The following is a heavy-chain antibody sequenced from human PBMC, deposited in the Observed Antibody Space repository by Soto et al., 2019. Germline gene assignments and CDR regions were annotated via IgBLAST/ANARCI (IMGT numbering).Heavy chain of an antibody. D-gene: IGHD3-10*01. V-gene: IGHV4-59*01. Sequence: SETLSLTCTVPGGSISSYYWSWIRQPPGKGPDWIGYIYYSGSTNYNPSLKSRVTISVDTSKNQFSLKLSSVTAADTAVYYCARVPYYYGSGSYYYYYGMDVWGQGTTVTVSS. J-gene: IGHJ6*02. CDR3: ARVPYYYGSGSYYYYYGMDV. CDR1: GGSISSYY. CDR2: IYYSGST.